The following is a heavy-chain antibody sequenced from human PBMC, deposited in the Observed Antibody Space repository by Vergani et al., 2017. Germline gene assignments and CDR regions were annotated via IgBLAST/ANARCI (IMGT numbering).Heavy chain of an antibody. CDR1: GYSISSGYY. V-gene: IGHV4-38-2*01. CDR2: IYHSGST. Sequence: QVQLQESGPGLVKPSETLSLTCAVSGYSISSGYYWGWIRQPPGKGLEWIGSIYHSGSTYYNPSLKSRVTISVDTSKNQFSLKLSSVTAADTAVYYCARHKLCSGWYVLDYWGQGTLVTVSS. CDR3: ARHKLCSGWYVLDY. J-gene: IGHJ4*02. D-gene: IGHD6-19*01.